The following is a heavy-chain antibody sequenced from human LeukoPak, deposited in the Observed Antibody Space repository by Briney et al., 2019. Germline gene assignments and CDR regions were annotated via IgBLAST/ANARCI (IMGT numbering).Heavy chain of an antibody. CDR1: GYTLTELS. V-gene: IGHV1-24*01. CDR3: ATVLYDSSGYYSAFDP. CDR2: FDPEDGET. J-gene: IGHJ5*02. Sequence: ASVKVSCKVSGYTLTELSMHWVRQAPGEGLEWMGGFDPEDGETIYARKFQGRVTMTEDTSTDTAYMGLSSLRSEDTAVYYCATVLYDSSGYYSAFDPWGQGTLVTVSS. D-gene: IGHD3-22*01.